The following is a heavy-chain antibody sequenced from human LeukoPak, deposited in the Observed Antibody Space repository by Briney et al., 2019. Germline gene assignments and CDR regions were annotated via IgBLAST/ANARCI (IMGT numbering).Heavy chain of an antibody. J-gene: IGHJ3*02. CDR2: INSDGSST. CDR3: TRGSVVAPISASDI. D-gene: IGHD2-21*02. CDR1: GFTFSSHW. V-gene: IGHV3-74*01. Sequence: PGGSLRLSCAASGFTFSSHWMHWVRQAPGKGLLWISLINSDGSSTTYADSVKGRFTISRDNAKSTLYLQMDSLRAEDTAVYYCTRGSVVAPISASDIWGQGTMVTVSS.